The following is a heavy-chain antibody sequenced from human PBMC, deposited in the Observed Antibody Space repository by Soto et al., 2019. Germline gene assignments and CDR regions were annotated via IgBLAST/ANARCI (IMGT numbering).Heavy chain of an antibody. CDR3: ARQLRYCSGGSCYNWLDP. J-gene: IGHJ5*02. Sequence: SQTLSLTCAISGDSVFSNSAAWNWIRQSPSRGLEWLGRTYYRSKWYNDYAVSVNSRITINPDTSKNQFSLQLNSVTPEDTAVYYCARQLRYCSGGSCYNWLDPWGQGTLVTVSS. V-gene: IGHV6-1*01. CDR1: GDSVFSNSAA. CDR2: TYYRSKWYN. D-gene: IGHD2-15*01.